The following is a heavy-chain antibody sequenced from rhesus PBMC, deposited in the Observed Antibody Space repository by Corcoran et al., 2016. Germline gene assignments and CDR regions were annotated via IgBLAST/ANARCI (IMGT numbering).Heavy chain of an antibody. V-gene: IGHV4S7*01. D-gene: IGHD1-44*01. J-gene: IGHJ5-2*02. Sequence: QVQLKESGPGLVKPSETLSLTCAVSGGPISRSTLWSWIRQSPGKGMEWIGYIYRGSGSTSYNPSLKSRVTISTDPSTNQFSLKLSTVTAADTAVYYCAREGNFNSLDVWGRGLLVTVSS. CDR3: AREGNFNSLDV. CDR1: GGPISRSTL. CDR2: IYRGSGST.